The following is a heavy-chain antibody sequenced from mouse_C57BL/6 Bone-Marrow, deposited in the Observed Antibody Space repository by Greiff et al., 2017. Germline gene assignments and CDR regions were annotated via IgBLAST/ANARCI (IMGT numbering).Heavy chain of an antibody. CDR2: IYPGDGDT. CDR1: GYAFSSSW. V-gene: IGHV1-82*01. CDR3: ARQLRPHYYAMDY. D-gene: IGHD3-2*02. J-gene: IGHJ4*01. Sequence: VQLQQSGPELVKPGASVTISCKASGYAFSSSWMNWVKQRPGKGLEWIGRIYPGDGDTNYNGKFKGKATLTADKASSTAYMQLSSLTSEDSAVYFCARQLRPHYYAMDYWGQGTSVTVSS.